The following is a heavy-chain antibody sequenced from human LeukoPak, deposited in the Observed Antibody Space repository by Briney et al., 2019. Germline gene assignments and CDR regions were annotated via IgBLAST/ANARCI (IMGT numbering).Heavy chain of an antibody. Sequence: PSETLSLTCTVSGDSISSSDYCWSWIRQPPGRGLEFVGCLYFSGSTYYNPSLNGRVTISVDTSKNQFSLNLYSMTAADTALYFCAGHRSHHGWFDPWGQGTLVTVSS. D-gene: IGHD2-8*01. V-gene: IGHV4-39*01. CDR2: LYFSGST. CDR3: AGHRSHHGWFDP. CDR1: GDSISSSDYC. J-gene: IGHJ5*02.